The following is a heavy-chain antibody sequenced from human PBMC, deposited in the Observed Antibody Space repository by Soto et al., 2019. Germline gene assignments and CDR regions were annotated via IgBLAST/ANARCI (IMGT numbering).Heavy chain of an antibody. J-gene: IGHJ6*02. Sequence: SLTLSLTCTVSVGSLRSGGYYWIWVRHNPRRGLEWIGNIYYSGNTYYNPSLKSRLTISVDTSKNQFALNLSSVTAADTAVYYCARDRLMATAGTARHYFGLDVWGQGTTVTVSS. CDR1: VGSLRSGGYY. V-gene: IGHV4-31*03. CDR2: IYYSGNT. D-gene: IGHD5-18*01. CDR3: ARDRLMATAGTARHYFGLDV.